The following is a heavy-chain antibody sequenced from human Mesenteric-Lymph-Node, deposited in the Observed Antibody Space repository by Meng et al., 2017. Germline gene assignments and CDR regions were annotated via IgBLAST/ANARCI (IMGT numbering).Heavy chain of an antibody. CDR2: MNPNSGNT. CDR3: ASNLGYFDWLPDYYYYYGMDV. Sequence: ASVKVSCKASGYTFTSYDINWVRQATGQGLEWMGWMNPNSGNTGYAQKFQGRVTMTRNTSISTAYMELSSLRSEDTAVYYCASNLGYFDWLPDYYYYYGMDVWGQGTTVTVYS. J-gene: IGHJ6*02. V-gene: IGHV1-8*01. CDR1: GYTFTSYD. D-gene: IGHD3-9*01.